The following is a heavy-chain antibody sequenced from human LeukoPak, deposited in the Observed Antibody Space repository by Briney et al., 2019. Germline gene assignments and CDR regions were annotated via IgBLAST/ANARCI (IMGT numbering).Heavy chain of an antibody. D-gene: IGHD3-9*01. CDR1: GFTFDDYA. CDR2: ISWNSGSI. CDR3: AKDNDDILTGPFDY. Sequence: PGRSLRLSCAASGFTFDDYAMHWVRQAPGKGLEWVSGISWNSGSIGYADSVKGRFTISRDNAKNSLYLQMNSLRAEDTALYYCAKDNDDILTGPFDYWGQGTLVTVSS. J-gene: IGHJ4*02. V-gene: IGHV3-9*01.